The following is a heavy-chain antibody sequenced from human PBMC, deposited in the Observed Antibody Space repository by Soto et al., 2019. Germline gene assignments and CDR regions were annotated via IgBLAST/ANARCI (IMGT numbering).Heavy chain of an antibody. J-gene: IGHJ5*02. CDR3: ARGRARAQWELLQNWFDP. D-gene: IGHD1-26*01. V-gene: IGHV4-31*03. CDR1: GGSISSGGYY. CDR2: IYYSGST. Sequence: SETLSLTCTVSGGSISSGGYYWSWIRQHPGKGLEWIGYIYYSGSTYYNPSLKSRVTISVDTSKNQFSLKLGSVTAADTAVYYCARGRARAQWELLQNWFDPWGQGTLVTVS.